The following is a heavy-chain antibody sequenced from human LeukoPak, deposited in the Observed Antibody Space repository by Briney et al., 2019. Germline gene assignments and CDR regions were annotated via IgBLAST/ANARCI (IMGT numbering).Heavy chain of an antibody. CDR2: TYYKSKSYT. V-gene: IGHV6-1*01. J-gene: IGHJ3*01. Sequence: SQTLSLTCAISGDSVSSNNAAWNWIRQSPSSGLEWLGRTYYKSKSYTDYAVSVISRITIIPDTSTNQFSLQLNSVTPEETAIYYCTRAPWNDYVFDVWGQGTMVTVSS. CDR3: TRAPWNDYVFDV. CDR1: GDSVSSNNAA. D-gene: IGHD1-1*01.